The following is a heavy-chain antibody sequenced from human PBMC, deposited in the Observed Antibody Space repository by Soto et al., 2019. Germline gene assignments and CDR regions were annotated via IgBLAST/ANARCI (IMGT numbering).Heavy chain of an antibody. CDR3: ARNVSRVLYAIEPELDY. D-gene: IGHD2-8*01. J-gene: IGHJ4*02. V-gene: IGHV1-18*01. CDR1: GYTFTSYG. CDR2: ISAYNGNT. Sequence: QVQLVQSGAEVKKPGASVKVSCKASGYTFTSYGISWVRQAPGQGLEWMGWISAYNGNTNYAQKLQGRVTMTTDTSTSTAYMELRSLRSDDTAVYYCARNVSRVLYAIEPELDYWGQGTLVTVSS.